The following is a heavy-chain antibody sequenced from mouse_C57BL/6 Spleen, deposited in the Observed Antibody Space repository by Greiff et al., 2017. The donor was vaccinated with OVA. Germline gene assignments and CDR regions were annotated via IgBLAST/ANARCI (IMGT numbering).Heavy chain of an antibody. D-gene: IGHD1-1*01. V-gene: IGHV1-80*01. CDR2: IYPGDGDT. CDR1: GYAFSSYW. J-gene: IGHJ4*01. CDR3: ARVYYYGSSLYYAMDY. Sequence: QVQLQQSGAELVKPGASVKISCKASGYAFSSYWMNWVKQRPGKGLEWIGQIYPGDGDTNYNGKFKGKATLTADKSSSTAYMQLSSLTSEDSAVYFWARVYYYGSSLYYAMDYWGQGTSVTVSS.